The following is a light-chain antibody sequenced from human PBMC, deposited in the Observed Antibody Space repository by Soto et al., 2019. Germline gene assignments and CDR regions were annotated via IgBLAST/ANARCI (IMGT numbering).Light chain of an antibody. CDR3: QQYNNWPRT. CDR2: GAS. CDR1: QSVSSN. J-gene: IGKJ1*01. Sequence: EIVMTQSPATLSVSPGERATLSCRASQSVSSNLAWDQQKPGQAPRLLIHGASTRATGIPARFSGSGSGTEFTLTISSLQSEDFAVYYCQQYNNWPRTFGQGTKVDIK. V-gene: IGKV3-15*01.